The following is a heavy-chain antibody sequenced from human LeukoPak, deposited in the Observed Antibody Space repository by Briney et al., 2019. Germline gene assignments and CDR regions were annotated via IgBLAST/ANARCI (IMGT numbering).Heavy chain of an antibody. CDR1: GYTFTGYY. CDR2: ISAYNGNT. CDR3: ARDRIAVASY. D-gene: IGHD6-19*01. V-gene: IGHV1-18*04. Sequence: ASVKVSCKASGYTFTGYYMHWVRQAPGQGLEWMGWISAYNGNTNYAQKLQGRVTMTTDTSTSTAYMELRSLRSDDTAVYYCARDRIAVASYWGQGTLVTVSS. J-gene: IGHJ4*02.